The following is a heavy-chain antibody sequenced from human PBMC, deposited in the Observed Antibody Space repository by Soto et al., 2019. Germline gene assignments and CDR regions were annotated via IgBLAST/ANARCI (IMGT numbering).Heavy chain of an antibody. CDR1: GGSISSGDSC. J-gene: IGHJ4*02. V-gene: IGHV4-30-4*01. Sequence: PSETLSLTCTVSGGSISSGDSCWSWIRQPPGKGLEWIAYIYYTGSTYYNPSLKSRVSISLDTSKNQFSLKLSSVTAADTAVYYCARAPHEDSSGYLYFDYCGQGTLVTVCS. CDR3: ARAPHEDSSGYLYFDY. D-gene: IGHD3-22*01. CDR2: IYYTGST.